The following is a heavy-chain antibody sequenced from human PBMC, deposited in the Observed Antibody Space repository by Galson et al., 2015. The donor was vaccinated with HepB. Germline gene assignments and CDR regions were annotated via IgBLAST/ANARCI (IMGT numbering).Heavy chain of an antibody. CDR2: IDWDDDK. CDR3: ARVNYCSSTSCRYYYYYYMDV. V-gene: IGHV2-70*01. J-gene: IGHJ6*03. Sequence: PALVKPTQTLTLTCTFSGFSLSTSGMCVSWIRQPPGKALEWLALIDWDDDKYYSTSLKTRLTISKDTSKNQVVLTMTNMDPVDTATYYCARVNYCSSTSCRYYYYYYMDVWGKGTTVTVSS. CDR1: GFSLSTSGMC. D-gene: IGHD2-2*01.